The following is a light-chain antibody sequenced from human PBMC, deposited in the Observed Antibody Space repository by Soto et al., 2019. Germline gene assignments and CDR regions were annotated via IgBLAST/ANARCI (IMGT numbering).Light chain of an antibody. CDR2: RNN. Sequence: QSVLTQPPSASGTPGQRVSISCSGSNSNIVSKYVYWYQQLPGTAPKLLMYRNNQRPSGVPDRFSGSKSGTSASLAISGLRSEDEADYYCAAWDNNLGGPAFGGGTKLTVL. CDR3: AAWDNNLGGPA. V-gene: IGLV1-47*01. J-gene: IGLJ2*01. CDR1: NSNIVSKY.